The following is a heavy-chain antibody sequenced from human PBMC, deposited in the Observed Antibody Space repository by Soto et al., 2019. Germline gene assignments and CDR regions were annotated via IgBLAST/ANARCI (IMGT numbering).Heavy chain of an antibody. CDR3: ARGEDAFFYYGMDV. CDR2: IYDTGISGYTPST. CDR1: GGSITSSY. V-gene: IGHV4-59*01. Sequence: SETLSLTCTVSGGSITSSYWSWIRRPPGKGLEWIAYIYDTGISGYTPSTSYNPSLKSRVTMSVDTSKSQFSLKLTSVIAADTGVYYCARGEDAFFYYGMDVWGRGTTVTVSS. J-gene: IGHJ6*02.